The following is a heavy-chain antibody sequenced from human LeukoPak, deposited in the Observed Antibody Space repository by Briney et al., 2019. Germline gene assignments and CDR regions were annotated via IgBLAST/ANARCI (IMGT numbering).Heavy chain of an antibody. CDR2: IRYDGSNK. CDR3: AKFTTAVVLVPTDY. D-gene: IGHD2-2*01. Sequence: GGSLRLSCAASGFIFSTNGMHWVRQAPGKGLEWVAFIRYDGSNKYYADSVKGRFTISRDNSKNTLYLQMNSLRTEDTAVYYCAKFTTAVVLVPTDYWGQGTLVTVSP. J-gene: IGHJ4*02. V-gene: IGHV3-30*02. CDR1: GFIFSTNG.